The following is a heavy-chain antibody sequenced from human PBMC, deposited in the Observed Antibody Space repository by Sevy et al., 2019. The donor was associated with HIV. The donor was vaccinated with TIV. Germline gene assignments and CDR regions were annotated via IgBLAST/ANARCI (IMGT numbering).Heavy chain of an antibody. CDR1: GYTFTSYY. J-gene: IGHJ4*02. Sequence: ASVKVSCKASGYTFTSYYMHWVRQAPRQGLERVGLINPSGDSTSYAQKFQDRVTMTRDTSTSTVYMELSSLRSEDTAVYYCTSGITGTEVDYWGQGTLVTVSS. CDR2: INPSGDST. D-gene: IGHD1-20*01. V-gene: IGHV1-46*01. CDR3: TSGITGTEVDY.